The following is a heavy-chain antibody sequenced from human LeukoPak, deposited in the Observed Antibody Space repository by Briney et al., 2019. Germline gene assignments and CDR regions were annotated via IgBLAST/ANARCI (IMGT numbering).Heavy chain of an antibody. V-gene: IGHV4-30-2*01. CDR2: IYDRGPA. CDR1: GYAITSGGFS. J-gene: IGHJ5*01. Sequence: ASETLSLTCTVSGYAITSGGFSWDWIRQPPGKGLEWIGCIYDRGPAYYNPSLKSRFTISVDRPKNQFFLNVTSLTAADTAVYYCARSRQASGLFNSWGQGTLVVVSS. D-gene: IGHD3-10*01. CDR3: ARSRQASGLFNS.